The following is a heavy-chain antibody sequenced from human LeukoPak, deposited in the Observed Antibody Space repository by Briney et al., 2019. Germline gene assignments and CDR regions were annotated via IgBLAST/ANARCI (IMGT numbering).Heavy chain of an antibody. CDR1: GFTFSSYW. V-gene: IGHV3-7*03. CDR2: IKQDGSEK. CDR3: ARDPRDCSSTSRYGDNWFDP. D-gene: IGHD2-2*01. Sequence: GGSLRLSCAASGFTFSSYWMSWVRQAPGKGLEWVANIKQDGSEKYYVDSVKGRFTISRDNAKNSLYLQMNSLRAEDTAVYYCARDPRDCSSTSRYGDNWFDPWGQGTLVTVSS. J-gene: IGHJ5*02.